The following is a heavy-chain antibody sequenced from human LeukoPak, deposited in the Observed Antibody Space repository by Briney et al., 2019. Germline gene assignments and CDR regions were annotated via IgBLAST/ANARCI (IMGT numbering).Heavy chain of an antibody. CDR1: GCTFTGYY. CDR2: INPNSGGT. V-gene: IGHV1-2*02. D-gene: IGHD5-18*01. J-gene: IGHJ5*02. CDR3: ARDFRAAMVSDWFDP. Sequence: ASVKLSCKASGCTFTGYYMHWVRQAPGQGLEWMGWINPNSGGTNYAQKFQGRVTMTRDTSISTAYMELSRLRSDDTAVYYCARDFRAAMVSDWFDPWGQGTLVTVSS.